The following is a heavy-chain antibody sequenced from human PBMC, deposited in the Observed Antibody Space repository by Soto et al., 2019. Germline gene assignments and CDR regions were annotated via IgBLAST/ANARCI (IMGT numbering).Heavy chain of an antibody. J-gene: IGHJ4*02. V-gene: IGHV4-61*01. D-gene: IGHD5-12*01. CDR1: GGSVSSGSYY. Sequence: QVQLHESGPGLVKPSETLSLTCTVSGGSVSSGSYYWSWIRQPPGKGLEWIGYIYYSGSTNYNPSLKSRVTISVDTSKNQFSLKLSSVTAADTAVYYCAREGITGRQWLRWGRGDTQTGAFDYWGQGTLVTVSS. CDR2: IYYSGST. CDR3: AREGITGRQWLRWGRGDTQTGAFDY.